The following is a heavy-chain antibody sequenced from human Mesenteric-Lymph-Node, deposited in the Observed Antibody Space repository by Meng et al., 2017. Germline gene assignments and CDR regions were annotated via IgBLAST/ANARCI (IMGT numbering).Heavy chain of an antibody. CDR1: GGSFSAYN. CDR2: ISYSGST. J-gene: IGHJ4*02. Sequence: VQLQQWGAGLLKPSETLSLICFVYGGSFSAYNWRWIRQPPGKGLEWIGYISYSGSTYYNPSLKSRVTISVDTSKNQFSLKLSSVTAADTAVYYCARTHFYDSSNYGFDYWGQGTLVTVS. D-gene: IGHD3-22*01. CDR3: ARTHFYDSSNYGFDY. V-gene: IGHV4-34*01.